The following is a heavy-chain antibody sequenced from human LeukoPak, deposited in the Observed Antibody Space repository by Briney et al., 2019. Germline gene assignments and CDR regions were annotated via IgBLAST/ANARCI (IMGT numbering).Heavy chain of an antibody. CDR3: ARVRLADERAWAY. J-gene: IGHJ4*02. V-gene: IGHV1-2*02. Sequence: GASVKVSRKASGYTFSDFYIHWVRQAPGQGLEYVGWITPKSGDTYSPQRFQGRVTMTRDASISTAYMELSSLRSDDTAVYFCARVRLADERAWAYWGQGTLVTVSS. D-gene: IGHD3-3*02. CDR1: GYTFSDFY. CDR2: ITPKSGDT.